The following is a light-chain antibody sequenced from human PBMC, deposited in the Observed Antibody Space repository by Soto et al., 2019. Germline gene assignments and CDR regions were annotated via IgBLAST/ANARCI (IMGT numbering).Light chain of an antibody. CDR2: WAS. CDR3: QQYYSTPWT. Sequence: DIVMTQSPDSLAVSLGERATINCKSSQRVLYSSNNKNYLAWYQQKLGQPPKLLIYWASTRESGVPDRFSGSGSGTDFSLTISSLQAEDVAVYYCQQYYSTPWTFGQGTKVEIK. V-gene: IGKV4-1*01. J-gene: IGKJ1*01. CDR1: QRVLYSSNNKNY.